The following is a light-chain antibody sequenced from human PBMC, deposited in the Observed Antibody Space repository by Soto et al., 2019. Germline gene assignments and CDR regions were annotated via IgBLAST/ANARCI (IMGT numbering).Light chain of an antibody. CDR1: QSISNY. CDR2: KSS. V-gene: IGKV1-5*03. J-gene: IGKJ1*01. Sequence: IQMTQSPSTLYASVGDTVSITCRASQSISNYLSWYPQKPGKAPKLLIYKSSSLGSGFPSRFSGSGSGTDFTLTISRLHHDDSAPYYCQHYNNYTWTFGLGNRVE. CDR3: QHYNNYTWT.